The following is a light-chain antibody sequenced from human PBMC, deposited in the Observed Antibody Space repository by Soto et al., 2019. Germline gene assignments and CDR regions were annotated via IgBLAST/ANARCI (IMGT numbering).Light chain of an antibody. J-gene: IGKJ2*01. CDR2: LGS. V-gene: IGKV2-28*01. Sequence: DIVMTQSPLSLPVSPGEPASISCRSSQSLLHSNGYNYLDWYLQKPGQSPQLLIYLGSNRASGVPDRFSGSGSGADFTLKISRVXAEDVGVYYCMQALQTPLYTFGQGTKVDTK. CDR1: QSLLHSNGYNY. CDR3: MQALQTPLYT.